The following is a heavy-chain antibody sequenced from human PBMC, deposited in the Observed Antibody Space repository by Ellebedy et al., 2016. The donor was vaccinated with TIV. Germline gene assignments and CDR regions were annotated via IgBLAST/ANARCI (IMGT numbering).Heavy chain of an antibody. Sequence: GESLKISXAASGFTFSSYNMNWVRQAQGEGLEWVSSISSRSWDIYYADSVRGRFTVSRDNAKNSLFLQMNSLRVEDTAVYYCARADYGDFDNYWGQGTLVTVSS. J-gene: IGHJ4*02. CDR3: ARADYGDFDNY. CDR1: GFTFSSYN. CDR2: ISSRSWDI. D-gene: IGHD4-17*01. V-gene: IGHV3-21*01.